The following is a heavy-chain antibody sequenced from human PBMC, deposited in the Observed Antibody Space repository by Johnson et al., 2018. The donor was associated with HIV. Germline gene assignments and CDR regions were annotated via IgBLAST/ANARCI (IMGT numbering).Heavy chain of an antibody. V-gene: IGHV3-30*04. Sequence: QVQLVESGGGLVQPGRSLRLSCAASGFTFSSYVMHWVRQAPGKGLEWVAVISYDGSNKYYADSVKGRFTISRDNSKNTLYLQMNSLRAEDTAVYYCARDSVAPDAFDIWGQGTIVTVSS. D-gene: IGHD6-19*01. CDR1: GFTFSSYV. J-gene: IGHJ3*02. CDR2: ISYDGSNK. CDR3: ARDSVAPDAFDI.